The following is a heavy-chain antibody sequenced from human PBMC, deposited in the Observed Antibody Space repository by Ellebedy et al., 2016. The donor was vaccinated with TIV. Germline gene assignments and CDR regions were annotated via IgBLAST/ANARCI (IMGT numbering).Heavy chain of an antibody. J-gene: IGHJ6*02. CDR3: ARDTTVTYYYGMDV. CDR1: GFTFSSYG. CDR2: IWYDGSNR. V-gene: IGHV3-33*01. D-gene: IGHD4-17*01. Sequence: GESLKISCVASGFTFSSYGMHWVRQAPGKGLEWVAVIWYDGSNRYYADSVKGRFTISRDNSKNTLYLQMNSLRAEDTAVYYCARDTTVTYYYGMDVWGQGTTVTVSS.